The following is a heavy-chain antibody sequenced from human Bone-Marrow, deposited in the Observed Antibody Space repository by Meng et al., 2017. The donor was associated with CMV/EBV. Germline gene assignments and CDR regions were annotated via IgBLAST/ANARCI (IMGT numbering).Heavy chain of an antibody. CDR1: GFSFAGYW. J-gene: IGHJ4*02. CDR3: ARENYFAY. V-gene: IGHV3-7*01. CDR2: IKYDGSET. Sequence: GESLKISCAASGFSFAGYWMTWVRQAPGKGLEWVANIKYDGSETSYVGSVKGRFTISRDNAKNSLYLQMNNLRAEDTAVYYCARENYFAYWGQGTLVTVSS.